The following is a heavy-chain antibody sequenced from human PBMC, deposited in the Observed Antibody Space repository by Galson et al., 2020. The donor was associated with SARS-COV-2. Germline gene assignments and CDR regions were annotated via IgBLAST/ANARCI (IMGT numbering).Heavy chain of an antibody. CDR3: VSVAGKFGGYFEV. J-gene: IGHJ2*01. CDR2: IWINGTNK. CDR1: GLRLSTHA. D-gene: IGHD6-13*01. Sequence: AGSLRLSCPASGLRLSTHAMHWVSQAQGKGLEWVAAIWINGTNKYYVDSGKGRCTTYRDGSSNTLDLQMDSRRVEDTAVYYCVSVAGKFGGYFEVWGRGTRVTVSP. V-gene: IGHV3-33*01.